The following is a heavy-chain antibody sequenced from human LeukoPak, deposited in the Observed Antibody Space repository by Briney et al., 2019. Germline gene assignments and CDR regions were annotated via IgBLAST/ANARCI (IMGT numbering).Heavy chain of an antibody. V-gene: IGHV3-23*01. CDR2: ISDSGGST. CDR1: GFTFSTYV. J-gene: IGHJ6*02. CDR3: GRYYVMDV. Sequence: PGGFLRLSCAASGFTFSTYVMNWVRQAPGKGLEWVSTISDSGGSTYYADSVKGRFTISRDNSKSTLYLQMNSLRAEDTAVYYCGRYYVMDVWGQRTSVTVSS.